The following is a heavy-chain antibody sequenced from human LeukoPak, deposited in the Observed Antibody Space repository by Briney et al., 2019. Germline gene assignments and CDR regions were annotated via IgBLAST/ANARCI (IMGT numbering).Heavy chain of an antibody. CDR2: INPNSGAT. Sequence: ASVRVSCKASGYTLTDYYLHGVRQAPGQGLEWMGWINPNSGATHYAQSFQARVTMTRDTSIASSYMELTGLESDDTAVYYCARGRRILGGPENAGDFFDFWGQGSLVTVSS. J-gene: IGHJ4*01. CDR1: GYTLTDYY. V-gene: IGHV1-2*02. D-gene: IGHD3-16*01. CDR3: ARGRRILGGPENAGDFFDF.